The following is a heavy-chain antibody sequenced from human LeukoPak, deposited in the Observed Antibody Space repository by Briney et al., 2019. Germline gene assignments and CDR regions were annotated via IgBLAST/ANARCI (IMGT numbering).Heavy chain of an antibody. D-gene: IGHD5-12*01. CDR1: GYTFTSYY. V-gene: IGHV1-46*01. CDR2: INPSGGST. J-gene: IGHJ6*02. Sequence: ASVKVSCKASGYTFTSYYMHWVRQAPGPGLEWMGMINPSGGSTSYAQKFQGRVTMTRDTSTSTVYMELSSLRSEDTAVYYCAKGGWLRYYYYGMDVWGQGTTVTVSS. CDR3: AKGGWLRYYYYGMDV.